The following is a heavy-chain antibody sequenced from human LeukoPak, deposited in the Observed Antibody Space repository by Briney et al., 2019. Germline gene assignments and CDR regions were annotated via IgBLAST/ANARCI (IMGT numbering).Heavy chain of an antibody. D-gene: IGHD3-22*01. CDR1: GDSFSSNNY. V-gene: IGHV4-4*02. CDR3: ARNAGYSDLNY. CDR2: IYRSGAT. J-gene: IGHJ4*02. Sequence: PSETLSLTCTVSGDSFSSNNYWTWVRQPPGKGLEWIGEIYRSGATNYNPSLRGRVTVSLDKSKNQFSLRLNSVTAADTAIYYCARNAGYSDLNYWGQGVLVTVS.